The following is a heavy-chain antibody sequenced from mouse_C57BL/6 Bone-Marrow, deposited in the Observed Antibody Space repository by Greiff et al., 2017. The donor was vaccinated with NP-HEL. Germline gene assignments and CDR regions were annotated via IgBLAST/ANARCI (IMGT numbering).Heavy chain of an antibody. J-gene: IGHJ3*01. Sequence: QVQLQQSGAELVKPGASVKLSCKASGYTFTSYWMHWVKQRPGQGLEWIGMIHPNSGSTNYNEKFKSKATLTVDKSSSTAYMQLSSLTSEDSAVYYCARMDYGSSPLAYWGQGTLVTVSA. D-gene: IGHD1-1*01. V-gene: IGHV1-64*01. CDR2: IHPNSGST. CDR3: ARMDYGSSPLAY. CDR1: GYTFTSYW.